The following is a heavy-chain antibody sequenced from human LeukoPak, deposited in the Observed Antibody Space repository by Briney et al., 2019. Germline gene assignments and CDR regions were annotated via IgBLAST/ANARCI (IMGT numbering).Heavy chain of an antibody. CDR3: ARDGAAPGLYFDL. CDR1: GFTFSDFW. J-gene: IGHJ4*01. D-gene: IGHD6-13*01. Sequence: GGSLRLSCAVSGFTFSDFWMNWVRRSPGKGLEWVASINQNGGETSYVDSVKGRFTISRDNPKNSLYLQVSSLRAEDTAVYYCARDGAAPGLYFDLWGQGTLVTVSS. CDR2: INQNGGET. V-gene: IGHV3-7*01.